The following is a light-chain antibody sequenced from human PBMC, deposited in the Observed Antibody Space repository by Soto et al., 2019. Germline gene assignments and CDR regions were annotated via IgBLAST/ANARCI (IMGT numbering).Light chain of an antibody. CDR2: AAS. V-gene: IGKV1-8*01. J-gene: IGKJ1*01. CDR3: QQYYSYTVT. CDR1: QGIRRY. Sequence: AIRTTQYPPSLAECRVDKVTSTRRASQGIRRYLAWYQQKQGQAPKLXIYAASTLQSGVPSTFSGSGSGTDFTPSISCLQSEDLATDSCQQYYSYTVTFGQGTKVDIK.